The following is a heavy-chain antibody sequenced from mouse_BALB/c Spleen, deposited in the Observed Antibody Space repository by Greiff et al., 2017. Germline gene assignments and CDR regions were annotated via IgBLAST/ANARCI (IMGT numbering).Heavy chain of an antibody. V-gene: IGHV1-5*01. Sequence: EVQLQQSGTVLARPGASVKMSCKASGYSFTSYWMHWVKQRPGQGLEWIGAIYPGNSDTSYNQKFKGKAKLTAVTSASTAYMELSSLTNEDSAVYYCTARDSSGYFDYWGQGTTLTVSS. CDR2: IYPGNSDT. CDR3: TARDSSGYFDY. CDR1: GYSFTSYW. D-gene: IGHD3-2*01. J-gene: IGHJ2*01.